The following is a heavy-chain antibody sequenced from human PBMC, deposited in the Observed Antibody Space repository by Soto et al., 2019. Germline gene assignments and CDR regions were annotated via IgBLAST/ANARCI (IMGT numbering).Heavy chain of an antibody. Sequence: EVQLVESGGGLVQPGGPLDPSWEPPGFPAGGKYISWFGRAPGRGLEGASLIQSGGTTYYADSVKGRFTISRESSKNMLHLQMDSLRAEDTAVYYCARDDILCSGGSCYGVPMDVWGKGTKVTVSS. CDR2: IQSGGTT. D-gene: IGHD2-15*01. V-gene: IGHV3-66*01. CDR1: GFPAGGKY. CDR3: ARDDILCSGGSCYGVPMDV. J-gene: IGHJ6*03.